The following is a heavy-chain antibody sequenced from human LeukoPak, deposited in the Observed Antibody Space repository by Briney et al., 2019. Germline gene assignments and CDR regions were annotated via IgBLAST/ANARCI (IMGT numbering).Heavy chain of an antibody. Sequence: SGPTLVKPTQTLTLTCTFSGFSLSTSGMGVGWIRQPPGKALEWLALIYWDDDNRYNPSLKNRLSITKDTPKNLVVLTMTNMDPVDTATYYCAHVAKFYFDSSGYSLGHFDYWGQGTLVTVSS. D-gene: IGHD3-22*01. CDR3: AHVAKFYFDSSGYSLGHFDY. CDR2: IYWDDDN. V-gene: IGHV2-5*02. CDR1: GFSLSTSGMG. J-gene: IGHJ4*02.